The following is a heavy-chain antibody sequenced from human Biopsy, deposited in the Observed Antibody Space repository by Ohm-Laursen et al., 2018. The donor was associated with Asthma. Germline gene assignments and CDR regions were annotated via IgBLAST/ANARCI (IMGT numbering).Heavy chain of an antibody. J-gene: IGHJ5*02. CDR3: ARVQKSPGDRWFDP. Sequence: ASVKISCKTSAYTFVGYHLHWVRQAPGEGLEWMGRINPNGGATIYAQKFQGRVTMTRDTSISTAYMELSRLTSDDTAVYYCARVQKSPGDRWFDPWGQGTLVTVSS. CDR2: INPNGGAT. CDR1: AYTFVGYH. V-gene: IGHV1-2*06. D-gene: IGHD7-27*01.